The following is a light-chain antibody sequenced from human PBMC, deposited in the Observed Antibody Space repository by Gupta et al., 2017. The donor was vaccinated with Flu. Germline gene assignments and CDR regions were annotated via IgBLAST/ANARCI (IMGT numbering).Light chain of an antibody. Sequence: GSNSGDCKCVSLYQHRPGAAPELLIYEVNNRPSGVSYRFSGSKSANTASLSIAELQAEDEADYYCTSYSSSSTLFGGGTKLSVL. CDR1: GSNSGDCKC. V-gene: IGLV2-14*01. CDR2: EVN. J-gene: IGLJ3*02. CDR3: TSYSSSSTL.